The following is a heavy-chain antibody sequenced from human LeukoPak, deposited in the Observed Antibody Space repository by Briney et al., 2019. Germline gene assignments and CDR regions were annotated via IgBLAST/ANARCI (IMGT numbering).Heavy chain of an antibody. Sequence: GGSLRLSCAASGFTFSSDEMNWVRQAPGKGLEWISFISLSGSTIYCADSVKGRFTISRDNSKNSLYLQMSSLRADDTAVYYCARSTSRLINWGQGTLVTVSS. J-gene: IGHJ4*02. CDR2: ISLSGSTI. D-gene: IGHD2-2*01. CDR3: ARSTSRLIN. V-gene: IGHV3-48*03. CDR1: GFTFSSDE.